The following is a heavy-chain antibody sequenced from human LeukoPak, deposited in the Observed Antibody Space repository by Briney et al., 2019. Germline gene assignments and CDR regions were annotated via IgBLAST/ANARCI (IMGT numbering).Heavy chain of an antibody. CDR1: GGSISSYY. V-gene: IGHV4-38-2*02. J-gene: IGHJ4*02. CDR2: IFHSGST. Sequence: PLETLSLTCTVSGGSISSYYWGWIRQPPGKGLEWIGSIFHSGSTYYNPSLRSRVTISVDTSNNHFSLKLSSVTAADTAVYYCARPRRGRGYDYFDYWGQGTLVTVSS. CDR3: ARPRRGRGYDYFDY. D-gene: IGHD2-15*01.